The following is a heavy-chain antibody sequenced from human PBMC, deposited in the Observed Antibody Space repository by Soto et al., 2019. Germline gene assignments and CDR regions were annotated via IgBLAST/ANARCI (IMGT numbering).Heavy chain of an antibody. J-gene: IGHJ3*02. Sequence: GSLRLSCAASGFTFSTYSMNWVRQAPGKGLEWVSYISSSSSAIYSADSVKGRFTISRDNAKNSLYLQMNSLRDEDTAVYYCARVSYCGDDCDHDDFDIWGQGTMVTVSS. CDR3: ARVSYCGDDCDHDDFDI. CDR1: GFTFSTYS. CDR2: ISSSSSAI. D-gene: IGHD2-21*02. V-gene: IGHV3-48*02.